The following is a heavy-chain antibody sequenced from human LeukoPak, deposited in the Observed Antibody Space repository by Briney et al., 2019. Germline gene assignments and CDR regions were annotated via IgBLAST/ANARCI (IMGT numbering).Heavy chain of an antibody. D-gene: IGHD5-18*01. J-gene: IGHJ4*02. Sequence: PGGSLGLSCAASGFTFSSYAMNWVRQAPGKGLEWVSAISPTAVGTYYADSVRGRFTISRDNSKNTLYLQMNSLRAEDTAVYFCAKAPGGNSYAPGDSWGQGTLVTVSS. CDR3: AKAPGGNSYAPGDS. CDR1: GFTFSSYA. V-gene: IGHV3-23*01. CDR2: ISPTAVGT.